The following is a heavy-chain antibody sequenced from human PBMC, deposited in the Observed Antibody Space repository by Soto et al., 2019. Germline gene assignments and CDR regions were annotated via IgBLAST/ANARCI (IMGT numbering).Heavy chain of an antibody. D-gene: IGHD5-18*01. V-gene: IGHV3-23*01. CDR1: GFTFTSYA. CDR2: ISATGGSY. Sequence: EVQLLESGGGLVQPGGSLRLSCAASGFTFTSYATAWVRQVPGKGLEWVSTISATGGSYYYAGSVKGRFTITRANSKSTVYLQMNSLRDEDTALYYCAKDRGYSYGYGFDYWGKGTLVTVSS. CDR3: AKDRGYSYGYGFDY. J-gene: IGHJ4*02.